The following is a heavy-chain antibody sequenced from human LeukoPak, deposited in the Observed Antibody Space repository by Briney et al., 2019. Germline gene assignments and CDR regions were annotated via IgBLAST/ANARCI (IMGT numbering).Heavy chain of an antibody. CDR3: ARSSGLRSAFDI. J-gene: IGHJ3*02. CDR1: GGSISSSNW. D-gene: IGHD3-10*01. CDR2: IYHSGST. V-gene: IGHV4-4*02. Sequence: SETLSLTCAVSGGSISSSNWWSWVRQPPGKGLEWIGEIYHSGSTNYNPSLKSRVTISVDTSKNQFSLKLSSVPAAAPAVYYCARSSGLRSAFDIWGQGTMVTVSS.